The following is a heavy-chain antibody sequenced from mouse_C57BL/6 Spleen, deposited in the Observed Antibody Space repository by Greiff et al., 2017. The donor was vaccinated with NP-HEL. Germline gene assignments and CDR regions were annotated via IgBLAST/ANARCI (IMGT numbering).Heavy chain of an antibody. J-gene: IGHJ4*01. Sequence: VQLQQSGAELARPGASVKLSCKASGYTFTSYGISWVKQRTGQGLEWIGEIYPRSGNTYYTEKVKGKATLTADKSSSTAYMELRSLTSEDSAVYFCARNYYGSSYGGYAMDYWGQGTSVTVAS. CDR1: GYTFTSYG. CDR2: IYPRSGNT. D-gene: IGHD1-1*01. CDR3: ARNYYGSSYGGYAMDY. V-gene: IGHV1-81*01.